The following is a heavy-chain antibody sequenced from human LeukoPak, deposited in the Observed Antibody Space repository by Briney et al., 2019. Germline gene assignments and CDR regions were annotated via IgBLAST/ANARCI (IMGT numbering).Heavy chain of an antibody. J-gene: IGHJ6*03. CDR2: INPSGGST. V-gene: IGHV1-46*01. D-gene: IGHD2-21*02. CDR1: GYTFTGYY. CDR3: ARAYCGGDCYSGHYYYYYMDV. Sequence: ASVKVSCKASGYTFTGYYMHWVRQAPGQGLEWMGIINPSGGSTSYAQKFQGRVTMTRDTSTSTVYMELSSLRSEDTAVYYCARAYCGGDCYSGHYYYYYMDVWGKGTTVTISS.